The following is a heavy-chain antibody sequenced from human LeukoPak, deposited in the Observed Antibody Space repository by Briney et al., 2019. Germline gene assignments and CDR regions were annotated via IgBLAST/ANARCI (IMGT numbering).Heavy chain of an antibody. CDR1: GGSFSIYY. Sequence: TSETLSLTCAVYGGSFSIYYWSWIRQPPGKGLEWIGYIYYSGNTEYNPSLKSRVTIAEDMSRKQFSLTLRSVTAADTAVYYCARGGPLVRGEDWGQGTLVIVSS. CDR3: ARGGPLVRGED. V-gene: IGHV4-59*08. D-gene: IGHD3-10*01. CDR2: IYYSGNT. J-gene: IGHJ4*02.